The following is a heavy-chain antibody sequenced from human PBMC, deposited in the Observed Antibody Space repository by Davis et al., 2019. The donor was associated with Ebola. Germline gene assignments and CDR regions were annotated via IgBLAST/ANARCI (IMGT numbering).Heavy chain of an antibody. J-gene: IGHJ4*02. Sequence: GESLKISCAASGFTFSSYSMNWVRQAPGKGLEWVSYISSSSAIYYADSVKGRFTISRDNAKNSLYLQMNSLRDEDTAVYYCARGATAGTSGHWGQGTLVTVSS. CDR1: GFTFSSYS. V-gene: IGHV3-48*02. CDR3: ARGATAGTSGH. CDR2: ISSSSAI. D-gene: IGHD6-13*01.